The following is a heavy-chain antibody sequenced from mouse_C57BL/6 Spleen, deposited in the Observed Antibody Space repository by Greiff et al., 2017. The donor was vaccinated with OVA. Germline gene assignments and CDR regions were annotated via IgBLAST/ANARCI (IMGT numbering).Heavy chain of an antibody. CDR2: IYPGDGDT. Sequence: QVQLKQSGPELVKPGASVKISCKASGYAFSSSWMNWVKQRPGKGLEWIGRIYPGDGDTNYNGKFKGKATLTADKSSSTAYMQLSSLTSEDSAVYFCARIYSNYEYYFDYWGQGTTLTVSS. CDR3: ARIYSNYEYYFDY. D-gene: IGHD2-5*01. CDR1: GYAFSSSW. V-gene: IGHV1-82*01. J-gene: IGHJ2*01.